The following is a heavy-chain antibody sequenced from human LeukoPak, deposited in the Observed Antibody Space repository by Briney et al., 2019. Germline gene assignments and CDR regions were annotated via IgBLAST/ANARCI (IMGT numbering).Heavy chain of an antibody. V-gene: IGHV4-61*02. D-gene: IGHD3-10*01. CDR3: ASRQMVRGVIRSFYDY. Sequence: PSQTLSLTCTVSGGSISSGSYYWSWIRQPAGKGLEWIGRIYTSGSTYYNPSLKSRVTISVDTSKNQFSLKLSSVTAADTAMYYCASRQMVRGVIRSFYDYWGQGTLVTVSS. CDR1: GGSISSGSYY. CDR2: IYTSGST. J-gene: IGHJ4*02.